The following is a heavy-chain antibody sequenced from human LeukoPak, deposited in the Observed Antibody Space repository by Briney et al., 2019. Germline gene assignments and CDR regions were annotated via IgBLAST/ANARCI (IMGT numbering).Heavy chain of an antibody. CDR3: ARDPLSPEP. Sequence: PGGSLRLSCEASGFTFRSYNMNWVRQAPGQGLEWVSYISSSRTTIYYADSVKGRFTISRDNSKDTLFLQMESLRIEDTAVYYCARDPLSPEPWGQGTLVTVSS. CDR2: ISSSRTTI. CDR1: GFTFRSYN. J-gene: IGHJ5*02. V-gene: IGHV3-48*01.